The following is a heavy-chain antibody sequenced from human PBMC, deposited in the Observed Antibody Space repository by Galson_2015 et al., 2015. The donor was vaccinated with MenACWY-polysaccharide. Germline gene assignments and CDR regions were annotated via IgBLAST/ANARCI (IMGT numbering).Heavy chain of an antibody. CDR3: VRRASAPVDC. V-gene: IGHV3-7*01. CDR2: INQDGTEK. CDR1: GFTFSRHS. J-gene: IGHJ4*02. Sequence: SLRLSCAASGFTFSRHSMTWVRQAPGKGLEWVANINQDGTEKYYVDSVKGRFTISRDNGKNSLYLQMNNLRADDTAVYYCVRRASAPVDCWGQGTLVTVSS.